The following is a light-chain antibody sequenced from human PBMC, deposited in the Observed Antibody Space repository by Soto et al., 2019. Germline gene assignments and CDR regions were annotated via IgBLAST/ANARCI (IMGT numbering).Light chain of an antibody. V-gene: IGKV3-15*01. CDR1: QSVGST. CDR2: DAS. CDR3: QHYSDWPET. Sequence: EIVMTQSPATLSVSPGERATLSCRASQSVGSTLAWYQQKVGQAPRLLIYDASTRATGIPARFSGSGSGTEFTLTISSLPSEDLAVYYWQHYSDWPETFGQGTKVEIK. J-gene: IGKJ1*01.